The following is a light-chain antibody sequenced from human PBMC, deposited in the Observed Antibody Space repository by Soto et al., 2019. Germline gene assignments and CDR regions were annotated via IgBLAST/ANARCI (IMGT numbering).Light chain of an antibody. J-gene: IGKJ1*01. V-gene: IGKV1-8*01. CDR1: QGISSY. CDR3: QQYYSYSWT. CDR2: AAS. Sequence: AIRMTQSPSSFSASTGDRVTITCRASQGISSYLAWYQQKPGKAPKLLIYAASTLQSGVPSRFSGSGSGTDFTLTISCLQSEDFATYSCQQYYSYSWTFGLGTKVEIK.